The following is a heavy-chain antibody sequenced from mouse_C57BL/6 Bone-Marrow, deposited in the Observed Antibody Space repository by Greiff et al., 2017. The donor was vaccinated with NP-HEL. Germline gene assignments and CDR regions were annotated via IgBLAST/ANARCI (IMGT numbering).Heavy chain of an antibody. CDR3: TRYGAHYFDY. CDR2: IYPSDSYT. CDR1: GYTFTSYW. D-gene: IGHD1-1*02. J-gene: IGHJ2*01. V-gene: IGHV1-69*02. Sequence: QVQLQQPGAELVRPGASVKLSCKASGYTFTSYWINWVKQRPGHGLEWIGNIYPSDSYTNYNQKFKDKATLTVDKSSSTAYMQLSSPTSEDSAVYYCTRYGAHYFDYWGQGTTLTVSS.